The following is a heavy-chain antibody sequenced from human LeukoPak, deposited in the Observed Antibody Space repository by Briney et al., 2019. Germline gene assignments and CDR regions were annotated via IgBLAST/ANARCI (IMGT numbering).Heavy chain of an antibody. CDR1: GFTFDDYA. Sequence: GGSLRLSCAASGFTFDDYAMHWVRQAPGKGLEWVSGISWNSGSIGYADSVKGRFTISRDNAENSLYLQMNSLRAEDTALYYCAKDSTEDYSNFDYWGQGTLVTVSS. V-gene: IGHV3-9*01. CDR2: ISWNSGSI. CDR3: AKDSTEDYSNFDY. D-gene: IGHD4-4*01. J-gene: IGHJ4*02.